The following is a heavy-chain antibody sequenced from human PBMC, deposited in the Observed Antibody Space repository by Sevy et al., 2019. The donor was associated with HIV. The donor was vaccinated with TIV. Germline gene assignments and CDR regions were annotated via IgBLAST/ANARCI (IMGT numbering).Heavy chain of an antibody. V-gene: IGHV3-53*01. D-gene: IGHD3-10*01. Sequence: GGSLRLSCAASGFTVSSNYMSWVRQAPGKGLEWVSVIYSGGRTYYADSVKGRFTISRDNSKNTVYLQMNSLRVEDTAVHYCARDGVDYYGSGSYYVLRYWGQGTLVTVSS. CDR3: ARDGVDYYGSGSYYVLRY. CDR2: IYSGGRT. J-gene: IGHJ4*02. CDR1: GFTVSSNY.